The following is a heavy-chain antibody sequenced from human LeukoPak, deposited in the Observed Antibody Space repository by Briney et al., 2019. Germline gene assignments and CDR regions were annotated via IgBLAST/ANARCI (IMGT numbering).Heavy chain of an antibody. V-gene: IGHV1-2*02. CDR1: GYTFTDYY. Sequence: ASVKVSCKASGYTFTDYYVHWVRQAPGQGLEWMGWINPNSGGTNYAQKFQGRVTMTRDTSINTAYMELSSLRSDDTAVYYCARDRAVVVIAAPAYWGQGTLVTVSS. J-gene: IGHJ4*02. CDR3: ARDRAVVVIAAPAY. D-gene: IGHD2-15*01. CDR2: INPNSGGT.